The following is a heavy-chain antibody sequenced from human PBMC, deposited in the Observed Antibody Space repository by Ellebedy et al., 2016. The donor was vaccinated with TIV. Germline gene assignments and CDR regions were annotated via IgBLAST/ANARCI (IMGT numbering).Heavy chain of an antibody. CDR1: GFTFSSYA. V-gene: IGHV3-23*01. CDR2: ISGSGGST. CDR3: AIPYCGGDCSWTSYGMDV. J-gene: IGHJ6*02. D-gene: IGHD2-21*02. Sequence: GGSLRLSXAASGFTFSSYAMSWVRQAPGKGLEWVSAISGSGGSTYYADSVKGRFTISRDNSKNTLYLQMNSLRAEDTAVYYCAIPYCGGDCSWTSYGMDVWGQGTTVTVSS.